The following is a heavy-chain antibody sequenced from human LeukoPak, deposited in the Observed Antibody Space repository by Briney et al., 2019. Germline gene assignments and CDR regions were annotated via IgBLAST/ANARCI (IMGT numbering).Heavy chain of an antibody. CDR3: AREGSSGWSAGGMDFDY. V-gene: IGHV1-69*13. D-gene: IGHD6-19*01. Sequence: SVKVSCKASGGTFSSYAISWVRQAPGQGLEWMGGIIPIFGTANYAQKFQGRVTITADESTSTAYMELSSLRSEDTAVYYCAREGSSGWSAGGMDFDYWGQGTLVTVSS. CDR1: GGTFSSYA. J-gene: IGHJ4*02. CDR2: IIPIFGTA.